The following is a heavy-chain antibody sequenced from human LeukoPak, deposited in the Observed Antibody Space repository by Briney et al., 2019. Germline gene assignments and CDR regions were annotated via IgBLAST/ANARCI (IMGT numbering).Heavy chain of an antibody. CDR2: VYRSGTT. CDR3: ARENWVFDY. D-gene: IGHD7-27*01. Sequence: KASETLSLTCVVSGYAISSGYHWGWIRQPPGEGLEWIGVVYRSGTTYYNPSLKSRVTISVDTSKNQISLTVRPVTAADTAVYYCARENWVFDYWGQGILVTVS. J-gene: IGHJ4*02. CDR1: GYAISSGYH. V-gene: IGHV4-38-2*02.